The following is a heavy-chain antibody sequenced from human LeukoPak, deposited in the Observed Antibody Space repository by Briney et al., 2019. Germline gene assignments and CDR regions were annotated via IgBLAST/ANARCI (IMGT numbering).Heavy chain of an antibody. V-gene: IGHV4-4*07. CDR2: IYVSGTT. J-gene: IGHJ6*02. CDR1: GGVSVTTYY. CDR3: ARGSGGGSGRNYKDHYYGMDV. Sequence: SETLSLTCTVSGGVSVTTYYWSWIRQPAGKGLEWIGRIYVSGTTNYNPSLESRVTMSVDTSKNQFSLKLTSVTAADTAVYYCARGSGGGSGRNYKDHYYGMDVWGQGTTVTVSS. D-gene: IGHD3-10*01.